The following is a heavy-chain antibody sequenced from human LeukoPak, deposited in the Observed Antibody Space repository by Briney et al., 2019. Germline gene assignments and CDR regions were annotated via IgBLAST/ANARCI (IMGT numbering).Heavy chain of an antibody. CDR3: AKDAQPLSSGWYNDY. V-gene: IGHV3-9*01. D-gene: IGHD6-19*01. Sequence: GGSLRLSCAASGFTFDDYAMHWVRQAPGKGLEWVSGISWDSGSIGYAESVKGRFTISRDNAKNSPYLQMNSLRAEDTALYYCAKDAQPLSSGWYNDYWGQGTLVTVSS. CDR2: ISWDSGSI. J-gene: IGHJ4*02. CDR1: GFTFDDYA.